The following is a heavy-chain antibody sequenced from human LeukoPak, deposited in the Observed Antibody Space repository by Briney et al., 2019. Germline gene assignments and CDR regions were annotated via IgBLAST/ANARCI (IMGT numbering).Heavy chain of an antibody. CDR3: ARDRVPESHRGNSGWSSKAFDI. J-gene: IGHJ3*02. V-gene: IGHV4-4*07. CDR2: IYISGST. D-gene: IGHD6-19*01. CDR1: GGSISSYY. Sequence: PSETLSLTCTVSGGSISSYYWSWIRQPAGKGLEWIGRIYISGSTNYNPSLKSRVTMSVDTSKNQFSLKLSSVTAADTAVYYCARDRVPESHRGNSGWSSKAFDIWGQGTMVTVSS.